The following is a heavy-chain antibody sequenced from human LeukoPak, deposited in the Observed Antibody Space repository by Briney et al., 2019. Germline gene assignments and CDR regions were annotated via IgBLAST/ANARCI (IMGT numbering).Heavy chain of an antibody. V-gene: IGHV3-30-3*01. D-gene: IGHD6-13*01. Sequence: GGSLRLSCAASGLTFYSYWMHWVRQAPGKGLEWVAVISYDGSNKYYADSVKGRFTISRDNSKNTLYLQMNSLRAEDTAVYYCARDFAAAAGTNWGQGTLVTVSS. CDR3: ARDFAAAAGTN. J-gene: IGHJ4*02. CDR2: ISYDGSNK. CDR1: GLTFYSYW.